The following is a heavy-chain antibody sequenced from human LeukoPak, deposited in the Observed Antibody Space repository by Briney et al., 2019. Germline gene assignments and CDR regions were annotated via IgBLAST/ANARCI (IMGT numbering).Heavy chain of an antibody. D-gene: IGHD4-11*01. J-gene: IGHJ1*01. CDR2: ATWDGGGT. CDR1: GFTFDDYA. CDR3: AKGPRGITVTTGYFQH. Sequence: GGSLRLSCAASGFTFDDYAMHWVRQAPGKGLEWVSLATWDGGGTYYADSVKGRFTISRDNSKNSLYLQMNSLRAEDTALYYCAKGPRGITVTTGYFQHWGQGTLVTVSS. V-gene: IGHV3-43D*03.